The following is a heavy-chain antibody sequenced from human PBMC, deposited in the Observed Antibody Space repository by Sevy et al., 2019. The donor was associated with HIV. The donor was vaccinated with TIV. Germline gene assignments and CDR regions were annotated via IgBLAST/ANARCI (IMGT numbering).Heavy chain of an antibody. Sequence: GGSLRLSCAVSGLTFSNYGIHWVRQAPGKALEWVAVISNDGSKKVYGDSVKGRFTISGDNSKNTVSLEMDSLRVEDAATYYCAKDESRPPISPSYYYGMDVWGQGTTVTVSS. D-gene: IGHD2-2*01. V-gene: IGHV3-30*18. CDR2: ISNDGSKK. J-gene: IGHJ6*02. CDR1: GLTFSNYG. CDR3: AKDESRPPISPSYYYGMDV.